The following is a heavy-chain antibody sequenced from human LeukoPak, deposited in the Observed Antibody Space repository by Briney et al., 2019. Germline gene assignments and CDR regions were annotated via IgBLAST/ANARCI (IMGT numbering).Heavy chain of an antibody. V-gene: IGHV3-23*01. CDR2: ITGSGRTT. J-gene: IGHJ4*02. CDR3: ARGLLITILGSLDY. CDR1: GLTFNNYA. Sequence: GGSLRLSCAASGLTFNNYAMSWVRQAPGKGLEWVSGITGSGRTTYYADSVKGRFTISRDNSKNSLYLQINSLRAEDTAVYYCARGLLITILGSLDYWGQGTPVTVSS. D-gene: IGHD3-3*01.